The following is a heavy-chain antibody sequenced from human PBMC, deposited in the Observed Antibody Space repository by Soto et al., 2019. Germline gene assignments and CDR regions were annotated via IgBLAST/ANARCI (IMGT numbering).Heavy chain of an antibody. CDR3: ARDGSGWSRADFDY. CDR2: VSAYNGNT. Sequence: ASVKVSCKASGYTFTSYGISWVRQAPGQGLEWMGWVSAYNGNTNYAQKLQGRVTMTTDTSTSTAYMELRSLRSDDTAVYYCARDGSGWSRADFDYWGQGTLVTVSS. D-gene: IGHD6-19*01. V-gene: IGHV1-18*01. J-gene: IGHJ4*02. CDR1: GYTFTSYG.